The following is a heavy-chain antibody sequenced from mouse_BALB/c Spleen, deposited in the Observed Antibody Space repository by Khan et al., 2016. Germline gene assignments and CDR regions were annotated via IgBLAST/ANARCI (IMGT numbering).Heavy chain of an antibody. D-gene: IGHD3-1*01. Sequence: QIQLVQSGPELKKPGETVKISCKASGYNFENYGMNWVKQAPGKGFKWMGWIKTYTGAPTYADVFKGRFAFSLEASASTAYLLITNPKNDDMATCCCASSGQLDCYCAMVYWGQGTSVTVSS. CDR3: ASSGQLDCYCAMVY. J-gene: IGHJ4*01. V-gene: IGHV9-1*02. CDR1: GYNFENYG. CDR2: IKTYTGAP.